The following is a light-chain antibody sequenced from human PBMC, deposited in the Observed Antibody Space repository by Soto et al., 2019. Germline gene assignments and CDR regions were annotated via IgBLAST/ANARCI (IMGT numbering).Light chain of an antibody. CDR2: GAS. Sequence: EIVMTQSPATLSVSPGERATPSCRASQSVSSNLAWYQQKPGQAPRLLIYGASTRATGIPARFSGSGSGTEFTLIISSLQSEDFAVYYCQQYNNWPRTFGQGTKVDIK. V-gene: IGKV3-15*01. CDR1: QSVSSN. J-gene: IGKJ1*01. CDR3: QQYNNWPRT.